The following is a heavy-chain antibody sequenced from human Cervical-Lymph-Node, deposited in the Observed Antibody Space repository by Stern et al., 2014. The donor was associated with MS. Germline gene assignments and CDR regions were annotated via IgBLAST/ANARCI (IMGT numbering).Heavy chain of an antibody. CDR3: ALSSETSDRWYSLGYDL. D-gene: IGHD6-13*01. CDR2: IFPVFGTP. Sequence: VQLVESGAEVMKPGSSGKVSCKASGGTFSKFSSSWVRQVPGQGLEWMGGIFPVFGTPTYAQEFRGRVTITADVSTSTVYMELSSLRSDDTAVYYCALSSETSDRWYSLGYDLWGQGTLVTVSS. CDR1: GGTFSKFS. V-gene: IGHV1-69*01. J-gene: IGHJ5*02.